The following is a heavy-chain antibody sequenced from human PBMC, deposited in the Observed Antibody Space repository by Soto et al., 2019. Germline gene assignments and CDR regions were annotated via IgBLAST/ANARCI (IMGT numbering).Heavy chain of an antibody. Sequence: QVQLQESGPGLVKTSETLFLTCTVTGASISSYYWSWIRQPPGKGLEWIGHISYRGSTNYNPSVMGRVTVSVDRSTNQFSLKLSSVTAADTAVYYCARAQPFEFHNWFDPWAQGTLVSVSS. J-gene: IGHJ5*02. CDR3: ARAQPFEFHNWFDP. CDR1: GASISSYY. V-gene: IGHV4-59*01. CDR2: ISYRGST. D-gene: IGHD2-2*01.